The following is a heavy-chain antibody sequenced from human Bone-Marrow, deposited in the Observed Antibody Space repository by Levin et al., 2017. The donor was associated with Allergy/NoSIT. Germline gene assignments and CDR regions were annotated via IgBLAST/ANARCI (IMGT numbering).Heavy chain of an antibody. D-gene: IGHD5-12*01. J-gene: IGHJ6*02. CDR1: GFSLSVSGMC. V-gene: IGHV2-70*11. CDR2: VDWDDDT. CDR3: AQILMATTHYAMDV. Sequence: SGPTLVKPTQTLTLTCTYSGFSLSVSGMCVGWIRQAPGKALEWLGRVDWDDDTYYSTSLKTRLSISKDTSKQQVVLRLTNVDPADTGTYFCAQILMATTHYAMDVWGRGTTVTVS.